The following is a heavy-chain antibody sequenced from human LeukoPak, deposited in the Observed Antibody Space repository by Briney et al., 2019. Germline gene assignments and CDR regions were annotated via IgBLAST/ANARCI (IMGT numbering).Heavy chain of an antibody. V-gene: IGHV4-59*01. CDR3: ARGVWSSGYYVNWFDP. J-gene: IGHJ5*02. D-gene: IGHD3-22*01. CDR1: GGSISSYY. CDR2: IYYSGST. Sequence: SETLSLTCTVSGGSISSYYWSWIRQPPGKGLEWIGYIYYSGSTNYNPSLKSRVTISVDTSKNQFSLKLSSVTAADTAVYYCARGVWSSGYYVNWFDPWGQGTLVTVSS.